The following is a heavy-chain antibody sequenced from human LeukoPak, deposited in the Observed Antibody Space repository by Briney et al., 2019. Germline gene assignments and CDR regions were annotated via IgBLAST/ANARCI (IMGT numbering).Heavy chain of an antibody. J-gene: IGHJ4*02. CDR2: IRSSGSTS. CDR1: GFTFSDYY. Sequence: GGSLRLSCAASGFTFSDYYMSRIRQAPGKGLEWVSYIRSSGSTSYYADSVKGRFTIARDNAKNSLYLQMNSLRAEDTAVYYCARAYYYDSSGSFDYWGQGTLVTVSS. CDR3: ARAYYYDSSGSFDY. V-gene: IGHV3-11*04. D-gene: IGHD3-22*01.